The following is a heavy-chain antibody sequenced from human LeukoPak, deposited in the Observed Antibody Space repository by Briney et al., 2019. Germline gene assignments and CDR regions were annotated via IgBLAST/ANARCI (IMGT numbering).Heavy chain of an antibody. CDR3: ARDIVGATLNQFYFDY. J-gene: IGHJ4*02. Sequence: GGSLRLSCAASGFTFDSYRMNWVRQAPGKGLEGVSSISSSSSYIYYADSVKGRFTISRDNAKNSLYLQMNSLRAEDTAVYYCARDIVGATLNQFYFDYWGQGTLVTVSS. V-gene: IGHV3-21*01. CDR2: ISSSSSYI. CDR1: GFTFDSYR. D-gene: IGHD1-26*01.